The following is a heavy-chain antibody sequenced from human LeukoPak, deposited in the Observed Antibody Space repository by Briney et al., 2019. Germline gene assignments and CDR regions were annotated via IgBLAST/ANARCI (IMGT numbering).Heavy chain of an antibody. CDR1: GASMRGAGYS. CDR2: IYYSGST. V-gene: IGHV4-31*03. CDR3: AREWRYCSGDSCSWGTIDY. D-gene: IGHD2-15*01. Sequence: SETLSLTCSVSGASMRGAGYSWFWIRQFPGKGLEWIGYIYYSGSTAYNPSLKSRVAISLDTSENQFSLNLTSVTAADTAVYYCAREWRYCSGDSCSWGTIDYWGQGTLVTVSS. J-gene: IGHJ4*02.